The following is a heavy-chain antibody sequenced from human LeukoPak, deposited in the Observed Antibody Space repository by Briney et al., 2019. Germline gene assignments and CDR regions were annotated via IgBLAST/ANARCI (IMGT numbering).Heavy chain of an antibody. D-gene: IGHD3-22*01. CDR3: ARGKTYYDISKDAFDI. V-gene: IGHV4-59*01. CDR2: IYYRGST. J-gene: IGHJ3*02. Sequence: SETLSLTCTVSSGSISSYYWSWIRQPPGKGLEWIGYIYYRGSTNYNPSLKSRVTISVDTSKNQFSLKLSSVTAADTAVYYCARGKTYYDISKDAFDIWGQGTMVTVSS. CDR1: SGSISSYY.